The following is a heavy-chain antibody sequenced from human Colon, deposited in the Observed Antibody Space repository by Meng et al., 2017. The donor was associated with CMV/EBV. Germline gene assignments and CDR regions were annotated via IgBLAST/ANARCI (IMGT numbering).Heavy chain of an antibody. CDR1: GFIFNDYA. V-gene: IGHV3-23*03. Sequence: GESLKISCAASGFIFNDYAMSWVRQAPGKGLEWVSVVYGGTGSTYYADSVKGRFTISRENSENTIYLEMNSLRVEDTAVYYCAKGPSYDFWSGYRNFDYWGQGTLVTVSS. D-gene: IGHD3-3*01. CDR2: VYGGTGST. J-gene: IGHJ4*02. CDR3: AKGPSYDFWSGYRNFDY.